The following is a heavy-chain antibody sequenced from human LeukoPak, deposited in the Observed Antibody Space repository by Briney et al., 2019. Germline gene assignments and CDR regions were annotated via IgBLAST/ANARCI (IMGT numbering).Heavy chain of an antibody. CDR2: ISGSGGRT. D-gene: IGHD3-10*01. J-gene: IGHJ4*02. Sequence: GGSLRLSCATSAFTFSSYAMSWVRQAPGKGLEWVSGISGSGGRTYYADAAKGRFTVSRDNSKNTLYLQINSLRVEDTAIYYCAKDIRDGSGTYGYFDYWGQGTLVTVSS. V-gene: IGHV3-23*01. CDR1: AFTFSSYA. CDR3: AKDIRDGSGTYGYFDY.